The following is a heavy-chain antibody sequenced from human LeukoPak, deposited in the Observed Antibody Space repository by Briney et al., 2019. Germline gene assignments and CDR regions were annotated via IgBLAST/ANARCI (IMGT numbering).Heavy chain of an antibody. D-gene: IGHD3-22*01. CDR1: GYTFTNYY. CDR2: ITPSGGST. J-gene: IGHJ6*03. CDR3: ASFSGYYQNYYYYYMDV. Sequence: GASVKVSCKASGYTFTNYYMHWVRQAPGQGLEWLGLITPSGGSTWYAQKFQGRVTMTRDMSTSTDYMELSSLRSEDTAVYYCASFSGYYQNYYYYYMDVWGKGTTVTVSS. V-gene: IGHV1-46*01.